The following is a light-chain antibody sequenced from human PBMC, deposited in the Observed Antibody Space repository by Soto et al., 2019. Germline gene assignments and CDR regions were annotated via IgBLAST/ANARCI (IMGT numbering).Light chain of an antibody. V-gene: IGKV1-5*01. Sequence: DIQMTQSPSSLSATVGDRVTITCRASQTIGKYLNWYQQQPGKVPKLLIYDASYLQSGVPSRFSGSGSGTEFTLTISSLQPDDFATYYCQQYNSYSGTFGQGTKVDIK. CDR2: DAS. J-gene: IGKJ1*01. CDR3: QQYNSYSGT. CDR1: QTIGKY.